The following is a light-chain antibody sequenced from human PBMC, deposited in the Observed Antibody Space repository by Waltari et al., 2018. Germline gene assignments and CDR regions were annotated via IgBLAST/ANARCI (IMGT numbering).Light chain of an antibody. CDR2: SNN. V-gene: IGLV1-44*01. Sequence: QSVLTQPPSASGTPGQRVTISCSGSSPNIGSNTVNWYQQLPGTAPNLLIYSNNQRPSGVPDRFSGSKSGTSASLAISGLQSEDEADYYCAAWDDSLNGSFGGGTKLTVL. CDR3: AAWDDSLNGS. J-gene: IGLJ2*01. CDR1: SPNIGSNT.